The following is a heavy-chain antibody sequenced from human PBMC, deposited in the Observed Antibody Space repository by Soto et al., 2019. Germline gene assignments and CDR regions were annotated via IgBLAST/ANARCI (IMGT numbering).Heavy chain of an antibody. D-gene: IGHD6-19*01. J-gene: IGHJ4*02. Sequence: QVELQESGPGLVKPSQTLSLTCTVSGGSISSGGYYWSWVRQHPGKGLEWIGYIYDSGSTYYNPSLKXRXTXPXNTSKNQSSLKLTSVTAADTAVYYCASQATGWYPDYWGQGTLVTVSS. V-gene: IGHV4-31*03. CDR3: ASQATGWYPDY. CDR1: GGSISSGGYY. CDR2: IYDSGST.